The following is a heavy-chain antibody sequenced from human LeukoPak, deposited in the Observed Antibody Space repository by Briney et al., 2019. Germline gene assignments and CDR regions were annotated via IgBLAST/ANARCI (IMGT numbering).Heavy chain of an antibody. Sequence: GASVKVPCKASGYTFTSYGISWVRQAPGQGLEWMGWISAYNGNTNYAQKLQGRVTMTTDTSTSTAYMELRSLRSDDTAVYYCANLFVGDYGVDDGDAFDIWGQGTRVTVSS. CDR3: ANLFVGDYGVDDGDAFDI. J-gene: IGHJ3*02. D-gene: IGHD4-17*01. CDR1: GYTFTSYG. CDR2: ISAYNGNT. V-gene: IGHV1-18*01.